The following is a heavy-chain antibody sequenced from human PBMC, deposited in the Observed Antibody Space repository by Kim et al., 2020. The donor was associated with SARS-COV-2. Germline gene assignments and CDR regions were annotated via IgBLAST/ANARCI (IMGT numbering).Heavy chain of an antibody. V-gene: IGHV4-59*01. CDR2: IYYSGST. CDR1: GGSISSYY. J-gene: IGHJ3*02. Sequence: SETLSLTCTVSGGSISSYYWSWIRQPPGKGLEWIGYIYYSGSTNYNPSLKSRVTISVDTSKNQFSLKLSSVTAADTAVYYCARDAPLWFGVSPGRLDAFDIWGQGTMVTVSS. CDR3: ARDAPLWFGVSPGRLDAFDI. D-gene: IGHD3-10*01.